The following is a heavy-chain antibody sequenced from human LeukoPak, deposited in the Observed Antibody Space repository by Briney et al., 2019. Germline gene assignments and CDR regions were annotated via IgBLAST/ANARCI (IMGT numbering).Heavy chain of an antibody. CDR3: TTDGGGSYSYYYYYYMDV. V-gene: IGHV3-48*03. CDR2: ISSSGSTI. J-gene: IGHJ6*03. D-gene: IGHD1-26*01. Sequence: GGSLRLSCAASGFTFSSYEMNWVRQAPGKGLEWVSYISSSGSTIYYADSVKGRFTISRDNAKNSLYLQMNSLKTEDTAVYYCTTDGGGSYSYYYYYYMDVWGKGTTVTVSS. CDR1: GFTFSSYE.